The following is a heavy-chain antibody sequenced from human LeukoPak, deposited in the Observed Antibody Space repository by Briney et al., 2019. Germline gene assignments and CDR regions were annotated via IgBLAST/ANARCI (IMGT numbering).Heavy chain of an antibody. CDR3: ARGDWGSLPHGAFDI. V-gene: IGHV3-21*01. CDR2: ISSSSSYI. D-gene: IGHD7-27*01. CDR1: GFTFSSYS. J-gene: IGHJ3*02. Sequence: KAGGSLRLSCAASGFTFSSYSMNWVRQAPGKGLEWVSSISSSSSYIYYADSVKGRFTISRDNAKNSLYLQMNSLRAEDTAVYYCARGDWGSLPHGAFDIWGQGTMVTVSS.